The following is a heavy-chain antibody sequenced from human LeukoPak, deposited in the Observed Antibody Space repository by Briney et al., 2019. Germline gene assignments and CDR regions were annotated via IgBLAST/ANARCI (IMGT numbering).Heavy chain of an antibody. CDR1: GYTFTSYD. V-gene: IGHV1-8*01. CDR3: ARGWVRITMVRGVRKPPARWFDP. Sequence: AASVNVACKAFGYTFTSYDINWVRQATGQGLEWMGWMNPNSGNTGYAQKFQGRVTMTRNTSISTAYMELSSLRSEDTAVYYCARGWVRITMVRGVRKPPARWFDPWGQGTLVTVSS. CDR2: MNPNSGNT. D-gene: IGHD3-10*01. J-gene: IGHJ5*02.